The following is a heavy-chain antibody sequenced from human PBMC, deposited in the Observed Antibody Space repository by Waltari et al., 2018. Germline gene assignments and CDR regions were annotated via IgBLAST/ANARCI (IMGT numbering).Heavy chain of an antibody. D-gene: IGHD3-10*01. CDR1: GFTFSSYW. CDR3: ARESTTMVRGVGYYYYGKDV. CDR2: ISSDWRRT. V-gene: IGHV3-74*01. J-gene: IGHJ6*02. Sequence: EVQLVESGGGLVQPGGSLRLSCAASGFTFSSYWMHWVRQAPGKGLVLGSRISSDWRRTSYADSVKGRFTISRDNAKNTLYLQMNSLRAEDTALYYCARESTTMVRGVGYYYYGKDVWGQGTTVTVSS.